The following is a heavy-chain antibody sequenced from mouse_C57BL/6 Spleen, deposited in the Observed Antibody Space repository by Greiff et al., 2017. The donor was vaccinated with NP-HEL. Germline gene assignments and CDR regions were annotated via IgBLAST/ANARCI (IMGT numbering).Heavy chain of an antibody. CDR1: GYTFTSYW. V-gene: IGHV1-64*01. J-gene: IGHJ2*01. Sequence: QVQLQQPGAELVKPGASVKLSCKASGYTFTSYWMHWVKQRPGQGLEWIGMIHPNSGSTNYNEKFKSKATLTVDKSSSTAYMQLSSLTSEDAAVDYCAREGTGMGFDDWGQGTTLTVSS. CDR2: IHPNSGST. CDR3: AREGTGMGFDD. D-gene: IGHD4-1*01.